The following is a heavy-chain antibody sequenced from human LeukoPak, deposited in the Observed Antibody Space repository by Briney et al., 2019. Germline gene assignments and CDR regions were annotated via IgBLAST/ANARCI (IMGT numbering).Heavy chain of an antibody. CDR3: ARGHYDILTGSWTFDP. Sequence: PSQTLSLTCTVSGGSISSGSYYWSWIRQPAGKGLEWIGRIYTSGSTNYNPSLKSRVTISVDTSKNQFSLKLSSVTAADTAVYYCARGHYDILTGSWTFDPWGQGTLVTVSS. D-gene: IGHD3-9*01. CDR2: IYTSGST. V-gene: IGHV4-61*02. CDR1: GGSISSGSYY. J-gene: IGHJ5*02.